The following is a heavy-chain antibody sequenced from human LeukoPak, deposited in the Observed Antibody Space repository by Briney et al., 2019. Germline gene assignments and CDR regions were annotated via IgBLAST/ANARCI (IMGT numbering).Heavy chain of an antibody. CDR1: GGSFSGYY. Sequence: SETLSLTCAVYGGSFSGYYWSWIRQPPGKGLEWIGYIYYSRNTNYNPSLKSRVTISVDTSKNQFSLKLCSVTAADTAVYYCARTTEGGYSNGYFYYYYMDVWGKGTTVTISS. D-gene: IGHD4-11*01. V-gene: IGHV4-59*08. J-gene: IGHJ6*03. CDR2: IYYSRNT. CDR3: ARTTEGGYSNGYFYYYYMDV.